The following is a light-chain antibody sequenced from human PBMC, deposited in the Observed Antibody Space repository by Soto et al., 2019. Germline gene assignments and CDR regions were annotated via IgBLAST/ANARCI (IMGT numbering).Light chain of an antibody. Sequence: DLLMTQSPSSLSPSVGDRVTITCQASQDISKYLNWYQQKPGTPPKLLIYHSSNLETGVPSRFSGSGSGTHFILTISSLQPEDIATYFCQQYDSFPRPFGQGTKLDLK. CDR1: QDISKY. CDR2: HSS. CDR3: QQYDSFPRP. V-gene: IGKV1-33*01. J-gene: IGKJ2*01.